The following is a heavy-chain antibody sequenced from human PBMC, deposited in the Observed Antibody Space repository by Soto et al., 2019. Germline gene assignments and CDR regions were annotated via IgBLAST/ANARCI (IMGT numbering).Heavy chain of an antibody. CDR2: TYYRSKWYN. Sequence: SQTLSLPCAISGDSVSSNSAAWNWIRQSPSRGLEWLGRTYYRSKWYNDYAVSVKSRITINPDTSKNQFSLQLNSVTPEDTAVYYCARDPSVPTTPMVRVGALDIWGQGTMVTVS. CDR3: ARDPSVPTTPMVRVGALDI. V-gene: IGHV6-1*01. D-gene: IGHD3-10*01. J-gene: IGHJ3*02. CDR1: GDSVSSNSAA.